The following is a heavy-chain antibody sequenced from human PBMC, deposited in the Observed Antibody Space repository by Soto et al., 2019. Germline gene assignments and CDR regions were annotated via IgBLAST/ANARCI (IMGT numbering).Heavy chain of an antibody. J-gene: IGHJ6*02. CDR3: ARSRTGTTYGGMDV. CDR1: GFAVSSNY. D-gene: IGHD1-7*01. V-gene: IGHV3-66*01. CDR2: IHSGGDT. Sequence: EVQLVESGGDLVQPGGSLRLSCAASGFAVSSNYMTWVRQAPGQGLEWVSVIHSGGDTHYADSVRGRFTISRDNSTNTLYLQMNSLRAEDTAVYYCARSRTGTTYGGMDVWGQGTTVTVSS.